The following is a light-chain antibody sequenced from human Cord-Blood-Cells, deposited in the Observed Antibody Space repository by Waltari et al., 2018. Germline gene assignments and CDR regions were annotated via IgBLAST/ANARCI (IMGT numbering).Light chain of an antibody. CDR3: QQRSNWLT. V-gene: IGKV3-11*01. CDR2: DAS. J-gene: IGKJ4*01. CDR1: QSVSSY. Sequence: EIVLTQSPATLSLSPGERANLSCSASQSVSSYLAWYQQKPGQAPRLLIYDASNRATGIPARFSGSGSGTDFTLTISSLEPEDFAVYYCQQRSNWLTFGGGTKVEIK.